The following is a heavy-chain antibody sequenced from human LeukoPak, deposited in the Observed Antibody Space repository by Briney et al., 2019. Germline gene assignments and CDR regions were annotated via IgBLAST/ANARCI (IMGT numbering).Heavy chain of an antibody. J-gene: IGHJ6*03. CDR1: GGSFSGYY. CDR3: ARGFPKNYDFWSGFQTYYYMDV. V-gene: IGHV4-34*01. D-gene: IGHD3-3*01. CDR2: INHSGSS. Sequence: SETLSLTCGVYGGSFSGYYWSWIRQPPGKGLEWIGEINHSGSSNYTPSLKSRVTISVDTSKNQFSLKLSSVTAADTAVYYCARGFPKNYDFWSGFQTYYYMDVWGKGTTVTVSS.